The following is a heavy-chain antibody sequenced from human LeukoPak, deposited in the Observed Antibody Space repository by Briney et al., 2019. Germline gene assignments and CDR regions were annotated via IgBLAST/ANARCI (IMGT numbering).Heavy chain of an antibody. CDR2: INPNSGGT. V-gene: IGHV1-2*02. D-gene: IGHD3-22*01. Sequence: ASVKVSCKAPGCTFTGYYMHWVRQAPGQGLEWMGWINPNSGGTNYAQKFQGRVTMTRDTSISTAYMELSRLRSDDTAVYYCARGRPRDSSGYYEGEVDPWGQGTLVTVSS. J-gene: IGHJ5*02. CDR3: ARGRPRDSSGYYEGEVDP. CDR1: GCTFTGYY.